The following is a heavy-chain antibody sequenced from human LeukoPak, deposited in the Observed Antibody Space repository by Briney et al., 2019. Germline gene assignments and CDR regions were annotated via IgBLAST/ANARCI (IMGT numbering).Heavy chain of an antibody. CDR1: GGTFSSYA. D-gene: IGHD5-12*01. CDR2: INPNSGGT. J-gene: IGHJ4*02. Sequence: GASVKVSCKASGGTFSSYAISWVRQAPGQGLEWMGWINPNSGGTNYAQKFQGRVTMTRDTSISTAYMELSRLRSDDTAVYYCARDSSGDGYNFEFDYWGQGTLVTVSS. V-gene: IGHV1-2*02. CDR3: ARDSSGDGYNFEFDY.